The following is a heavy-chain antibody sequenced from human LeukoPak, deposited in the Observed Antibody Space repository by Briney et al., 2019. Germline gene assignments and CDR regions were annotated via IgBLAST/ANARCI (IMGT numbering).Heavy chain of an antibody. CDR3: ARYPEQWLETGFDY. CDR2: ISPYNGDT. CDR1: GYTFTNYG. J-gene: IGHJ4*02. Sequence: EASVKVSCKASGYTFTNYGITWVRQAPGQGLEWMGWISPYNGDTNYAQKLQGRVTMTTDTSTSTAYMELRSLRSDDTAVYYCARYPEQWLETGFDYWGQGTLVTVSS. V-gene: IGHV1-18*01. D-gene: IGHD6-19*01.